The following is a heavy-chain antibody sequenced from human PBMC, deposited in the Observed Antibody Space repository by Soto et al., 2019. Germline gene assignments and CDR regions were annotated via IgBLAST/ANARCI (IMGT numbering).Heavy chain of an antibody. J-gene: IGHJ5*02. CDR1: GASTSGFY. D-gene: IGHD1-1*01. V-gene: IGHV4-4*07. CDR2: IYATGTT. Sequence: SETLSLSCTVSGASTSGFYWSWIRKSAGKGLEWIGRIYATGTTDYNPSLKSRVMMSVDTSKKQFSLKLRSVTAADTAVYYCVRDGTKTLRDWFDPWGQGISVTVSS. CDR3: VRDGTKTLRDWFDP.